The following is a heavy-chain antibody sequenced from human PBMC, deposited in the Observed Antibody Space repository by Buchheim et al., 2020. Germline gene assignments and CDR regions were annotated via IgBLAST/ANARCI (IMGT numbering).Heavy chain of an antibody. D-gene: IGHD4-17*01. CDR2: ITACGERT. Sequence: EVQLLASGGGLVQRGGSLRLSCGASGFTFSSNAMSWGRKAPGKGLEWVSDITACGERTYYSDSVNGRFSISRDDFQNTVYLQMNSLRAEDSAIYYCAKTMTVGSYYFTYWGQGTL. CDR1: GFTFSSNA. V-gene: IGHV3-23*01. CDR3: AKTMTVGSYYFTY. J-gene: IGHJ4*02.